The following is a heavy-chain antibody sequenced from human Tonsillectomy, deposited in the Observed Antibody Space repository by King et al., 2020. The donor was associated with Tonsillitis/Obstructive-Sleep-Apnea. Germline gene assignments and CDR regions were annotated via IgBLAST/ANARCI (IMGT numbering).Heavy chain of an antibody. CDR1: GYTFTSYD. CDR3: ARGPLSVSSGYYYVGGYYYYYYMDV. J-gene: IGHJ6*03. D-gene: IGHD3-22*01. Sequence: VQLVQSGAEVKKPGASVKVSCKASGYTFTSYDINWVRQATGQGLEWMGWMNPNSGNTGYAQKFQGRVTMTRNTSISTSYMELSSLRSEDTAVYYCARGPLSVSSGYYYVGGYYYYYYMDVWGKGTTVTVSS. CDR2: MNPNSGNT. V-gene: IGHV1-8*01.